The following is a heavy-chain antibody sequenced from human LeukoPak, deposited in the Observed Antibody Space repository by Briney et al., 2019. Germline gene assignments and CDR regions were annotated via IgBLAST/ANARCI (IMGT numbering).Heavy chain of an antibody. CDR2: ISAYNGNT. CDR3: ARDSSTIFGVVIIGPFDY. J-gene: IGHJ4*02. Sequence: ASVNVSCKASGYIFTSYGISWVRQAPGQGLEWMGWISAYNGNTNYAQKLQGRVTMTTDTSTSTAYMELRSLRSDDTAVYYCARDSSTIFGVVIIGPFDYWGQGTLVTVSS. V-gene: IGHV1-18*01. D-gene: IGHD3-3*01. CDR1: GYIFTSYG.